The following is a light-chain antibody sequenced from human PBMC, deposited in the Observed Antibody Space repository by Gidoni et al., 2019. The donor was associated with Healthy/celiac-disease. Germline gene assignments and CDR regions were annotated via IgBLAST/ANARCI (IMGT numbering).Light chain of an antibody. CDR2: AAS. CDR1: QSISSY. CDR3: QQSYSTPLT. Sequence: DPVTITCRASQSISSYLNWYQQKPGKAPKLLIYAASSLQSGVPSRFSGRGSGTDFTLTISSLQPEDFATYYCQQSYSTPLTFGGXTKVEIK. V-gene: IGKV1-39*01. J-gene: IGKJ4*01.